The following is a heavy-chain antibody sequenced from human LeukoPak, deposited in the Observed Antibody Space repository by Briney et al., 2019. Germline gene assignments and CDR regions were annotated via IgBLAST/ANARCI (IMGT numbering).Heavy chain of an antibody. CDR3: ARLGAGPTYYDFWSGYSSFYFGY. CDR1: GGSISSYY. J-gene: IGHJ4*02. V-gene: IGHV4-59*08. D-gene: IGHD3-3*01. CDR2: IYYSGST. Sequence: SGTLSLTCAVSGGSISSYYWSWIRQPPGKGLEWIGYIYYSGSTNYNPSLKSRVTISIDTSKNQFSLKLSSVTAADTAVYYCARLGAGPTYYDFWSGYSSFYFGYWGQGTLVTVSS.